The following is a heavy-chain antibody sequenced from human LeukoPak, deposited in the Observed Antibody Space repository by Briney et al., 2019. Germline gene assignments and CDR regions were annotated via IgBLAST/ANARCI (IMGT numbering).Heavy chain of an antibody. CDR2: ISGSGGST. Sequence: GGSLRLSCAAPGFTFSSYAMSWVRQAPGKGLEWVSAISGSGGSTYYADSVKGRFTISRDNAKNSLYLQMNSLRAEDTAVYYCAREDTAMVYLDYWGQGTLVTVSS. J-gene: IGHJ4*02. CDR3: AREDTAMVYLDY. V-gene: IGHV3-23*01. CDR1: GFTFSSYA. D-gene: IGHD5-18*01.